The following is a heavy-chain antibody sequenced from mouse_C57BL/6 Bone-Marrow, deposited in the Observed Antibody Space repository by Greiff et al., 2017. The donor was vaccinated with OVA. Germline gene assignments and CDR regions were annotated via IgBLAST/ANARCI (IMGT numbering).Heavy chain of an antibody. CDR1: GYTFTSYW. D-gene: IGHD1-1*01. Sequence: VQLQQPGAELVRPGSSVKLSCKASGYTFTSYWMHWVKQRPIQGLEWIGNIDPSDSETYYNQKFKDKATLTVDKSSSTAYMQRSSLTSEDAAVYYCAKGENYYGSSPYWYVDVWGTGTTVTVSS. CDR2: IDPSDSET. CDR3: AKGENYYGSSPYWYVDV. J-gene: IGHJ1*03. V-gene: IGHV1-52*01.